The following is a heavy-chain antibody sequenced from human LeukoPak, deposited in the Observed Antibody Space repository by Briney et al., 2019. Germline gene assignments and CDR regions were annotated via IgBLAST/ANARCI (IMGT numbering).Heavy chain of an antibody. V-gene: IGHV3-23*01. CDR3: AKGSCSSTRCYGNY. Sequence: GGSLRLSCAASGFTFSSYSMNWVRQAPGKGLEWVSTISDSGDSSYYADSVKGRFTISRDNSKNTLYLQMNSLRAEDTAVYYCAKGSCSSTRCYGNYWGQGTLVTVPS. J-gene: IGHJ4*02. D-gene: IGHD2-2*01. CDR1: GFTFSSYS. CDR2: ISDSGDSS.